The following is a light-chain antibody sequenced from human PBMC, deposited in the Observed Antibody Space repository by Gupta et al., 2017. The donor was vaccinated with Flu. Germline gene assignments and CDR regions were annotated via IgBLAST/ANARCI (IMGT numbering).Light chain of an antibody. CDR1: QSINSY. J-gene: IGKJ2*01. CDR2: AAS. Sequence: IRMTQSPSSLSASTGARVTITCRASQSINSYVDWYQQRPGQAPNLLLYAASTYQSGVPSRFSGTGSGTDFILTISRLESEDVATYYCQQDSDYPHTFGQGTKVEIK. V-gene: IGKV1-8*01. CDR3: QQDSDYPHT.